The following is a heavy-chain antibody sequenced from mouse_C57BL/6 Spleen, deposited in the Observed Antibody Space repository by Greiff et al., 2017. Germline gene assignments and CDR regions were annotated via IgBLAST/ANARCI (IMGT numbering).Heavy chain of an antibody. CDR2: IYPGSGNT. V-gene: IGHV1-81*01. CDR1: GYNFTSYG. CDR3: ARLFYDYDESPHYFDY. Sequence: QVQLQQSGAELARPGASVKLSCKASGYNFTSYGISWVKQRTGQGLEWIGEIYPGSGNTYYNEKFKGKATLTADKSSSTAYMELRSLTSEASAVYFCARLFYDYDESPHYFDYWGQGTTLTVSS. J-gene: IGHJ2*01. D-gene: IGHD2-4*01.